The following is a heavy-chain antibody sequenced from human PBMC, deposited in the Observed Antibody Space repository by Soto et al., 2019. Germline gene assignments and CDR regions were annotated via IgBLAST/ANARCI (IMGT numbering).Heavy chain of an antibody. CDR2: MNPNSGNT. CDR1: GYTFTSYD. Sequence: QVQLVQSGAEVKKPGASVKVSCKASGYTFTSYDINWVRQATGQGLEWMGWMNPNSGNTGYAQKFQGRVTMTRNTSISTAYMELSSLRSEDTAVYYCARDSRYFGVRFGGRGMDVWGQGTTVTVSS. J-gene: IGHJ6*02. CDR3: ARDSRYFGVRFGGRGMDV. D-gene: IGHD3-9*01. V-gene: IGHV1-8*01.